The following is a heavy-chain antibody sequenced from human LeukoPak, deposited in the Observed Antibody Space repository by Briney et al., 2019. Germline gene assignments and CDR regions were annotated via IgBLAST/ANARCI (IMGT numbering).Heavy chain of an antibody. D-gene: IGHD2-2*01. CDR1: GYTFTGYY. CDR2: INPNSGGT. J-gene: IGHJ4*02. Sequence: ASVKVSCKASGYTFTGYYMHWVRQATGQGLEWMGWINPNSGGTNYAQKFQGRVTMTRDTSISTAYMELSRLRSDDTAVYYCARVKGPAAIHFDYWGQGTLVTVSS. V-gene: IGHV1-2*02. CDR3: ARVKGPAAIHFDY.